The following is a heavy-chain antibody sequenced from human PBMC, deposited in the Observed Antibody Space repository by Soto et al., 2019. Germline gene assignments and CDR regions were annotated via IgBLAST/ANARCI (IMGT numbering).Heavy chain of an antibody. CDR1: GGSVSSGSYY. D-gene: IGHD3-10*01. V-gene: IGHV4-61*01. CDR3: ARDQNYYGSGSGDYYYYGMDV. Sequence: SETLSLTCTVSGGSVSSGSYYWSWIRQPPGKGLEWIGYIYYSGSTNYNTSLKNRVTISVDTSKNQFSLKLSSVTAADTAVYYFARDQNYYGSGSGDYYYYGMDVWGQGTTVTVSS. J-gene: IGHJ6*02. CDR2: IYYSGST.